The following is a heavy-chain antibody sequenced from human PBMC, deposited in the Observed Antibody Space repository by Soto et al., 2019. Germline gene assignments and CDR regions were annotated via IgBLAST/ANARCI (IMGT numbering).Heavy chain of an antibody. CDR1: GGSFSGYY. Sequence: SETLSLTCAVYGGSFSGYYWSWIRQPPGKGLEWIGEINHSGSTNYNPSLKSRVTISVDTSKNQFSLKLSSVTAADTAVYYCARAQRAPYYYYYYGMDVWGQGTTVT. J-gene: IGHJ6*02. V-gene: IGHV4-34*01. CDR2: INHSGST. CDR3: ARAQRAPYYYYYYGMDV.